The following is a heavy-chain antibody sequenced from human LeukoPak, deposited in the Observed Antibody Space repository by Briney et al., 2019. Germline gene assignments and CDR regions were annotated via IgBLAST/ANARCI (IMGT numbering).Heavy chain of an antibody. D-gene: IGHD2-2*01. CDR1: GFTFSSYA. CDR3: ARAVVPAANNWFDP. V-gene: IGHV3-30-3*01. Sequence: GGSLRLSCAASGFTFSSYAMHWVRQAPGKGLEWVAVISYDGSNKYYADSVKGRFTIFRDNSKNTLYLQMNSLRAEDTAVYYCARAVVPAANNWFDPWGQGTLVTVSS. CDR2: ISYDGSNK. J-gene: IGHJ5*02.